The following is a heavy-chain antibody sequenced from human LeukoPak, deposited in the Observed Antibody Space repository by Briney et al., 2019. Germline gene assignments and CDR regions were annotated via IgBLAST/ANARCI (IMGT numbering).Heavy chain of an antibody. J-gene: IGHJ4*02. D-gene: IGHD3-22*01. CDR1: GYTLTELS. CDR2: FDPEDGET. CDR3: ARDLEEYYDSSGYYYFDY. Sequence: ASVKVSCKVSGYTLTELSMHWVRQAPGKGLEWMGGFDPEDGETIYAQKFQGRVTMTEDTSTDTAYMELSSLRSEDTAVYYCARDLEEYYDSSGYYYFDYWGQGTLVTVSS. V-gene: IGHV1-24*01.